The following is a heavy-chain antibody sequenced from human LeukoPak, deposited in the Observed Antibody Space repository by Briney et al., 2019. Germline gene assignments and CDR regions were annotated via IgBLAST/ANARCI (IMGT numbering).Heavy chain of an antibody. J-gene: IGHJ3*02. CDR3: AKSNGYGLVDI. Sequence: NASETLSLTCTVSGGSITSYDWSWIRQPAGKGLEWIGRFYTSGSTNYNPSLKSRVTMSLDTSKNQFSLKLSSVTAADTAVYYCAKSNGYGLVDIWGQGTMVTVSS. CDR1: GGSITSYD. CDR2: FYTSGST. V-gene: IGHV4-4*07. D-gene: IGHD3-10*01.